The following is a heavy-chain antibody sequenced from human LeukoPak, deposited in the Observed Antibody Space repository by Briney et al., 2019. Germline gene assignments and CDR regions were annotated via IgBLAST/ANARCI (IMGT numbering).Heavy chain of an antibody. CDR1: GGSFSGYF. J-gene: IGHJ4*02. Sequence: NPSETLSLTCAVFGGSFSGYFWGWIRQPPGRGLEWIGEINHSGSTNYNPSLKSRVTMSVDTSKNQFSLRLNSVTAADTSVYYCARREDGYKNPSDYWGQGTLVTVSS. CDR2: INHSGST. D-gene: IGHD5-24*01. CDR3: ARREDGYKNPSDY. V-gene: IGHV4-34*01.